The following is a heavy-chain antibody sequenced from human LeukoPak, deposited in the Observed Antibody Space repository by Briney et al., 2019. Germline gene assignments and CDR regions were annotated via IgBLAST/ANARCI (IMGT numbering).Heavy chain of an antibody. D-gene: IGHD2-15*01. J-gene: IGHJ4*02. Sequence: GESLKISCKSSGYSFTSFWIGWVRQMPGKGLEWMGIIYPADSDTRYSPSFQGQVTISADKSFTTAYLQWSSLKASDTAMYYCARPGYGCSEDYWGQGTLVTVSS. CDR2: IYPADSDT. CDR3: ARPGYGCSEDY. V-gene: IGHV5-51*01. CDR1: GYSFTSFW.